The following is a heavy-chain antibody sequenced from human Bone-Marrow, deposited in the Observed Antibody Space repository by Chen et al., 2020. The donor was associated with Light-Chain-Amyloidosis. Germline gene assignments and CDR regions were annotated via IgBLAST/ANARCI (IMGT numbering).Heavy chain of an antibody. Sequence: QLHLQESGPGLVKPSETLSLSCSVSGGSMSSTDYNWGWIRQSPGKGLEWIGSTSISGTTNYSPSFKSRLSISVDTSKSQFFLKLTSVTAADTAVYYCVGQGYYSYSMDVWGQGTTVIVSS. CDR2: TSISGTT. CDR1: GGSMSSTDYN. J-gene: IGHJ6*02. CDR3: VGQGYYSYSMDV. V-gene: IGHV4-39*07.